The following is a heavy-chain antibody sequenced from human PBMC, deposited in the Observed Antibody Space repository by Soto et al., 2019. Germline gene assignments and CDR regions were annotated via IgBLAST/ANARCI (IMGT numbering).Heavy chain of an antibody. Sequence: LSLACTVSGGCIGSSGYYWSWIRQHPEKGLEWIGYIYYNGNTYSTPSLKSRVTISRDTSKNQFSLKLISVTAADTAVYYCASAVDSRYFDLWGQGTLVTVSS. V-gene: IGHV4-31*03. CDR2: IYYNGNT. CDR3: ASAVDSRYFDL. CDR1: GGCIGSSGYY. J-gene: IGHJ4*02.